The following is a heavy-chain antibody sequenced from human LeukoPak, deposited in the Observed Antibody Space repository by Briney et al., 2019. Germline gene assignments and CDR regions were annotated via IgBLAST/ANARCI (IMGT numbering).Heavy chain of an antibody. J-gene: IGHJ3*02. D-gene: IGHD5-18*01. V-gene: IGHV1-2*02. Sequence: ASVKVSCKASGYTFTGYYMHWVRQAPGQGLEWMGWINPNSGGTNYAQKFQGRVTITADKSTSTAYMELSSLRSEDTAVYYCARGWIQRSYAFDIWGQGTMVTVSS. CDR1: GYTFTGYY. CDR2: INPNSGGT. CDR3: ARGWIQRSYAFDI.